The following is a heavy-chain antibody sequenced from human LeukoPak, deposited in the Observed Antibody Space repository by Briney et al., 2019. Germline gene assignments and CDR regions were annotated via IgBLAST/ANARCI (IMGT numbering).Heavy chain of an antibody. J-gene: IGHJ4*02. V-gene: IGHV4-30-4*01. Sequence: SETLSLTCTVSGGSISSGGYSWSWIRQPPGKGLEWIGYIYYSGSTYYNPSLKSRVTISVDTSKNQFSLKLSSVTAADTAVYYCASWSYRGTSSWGQGTLVTVSS. D-gene: IGHD6-6*01. CDR3: ASWSYRGTSS. CDR1: GGSISSGGYS. CDR2: IYYSGST.